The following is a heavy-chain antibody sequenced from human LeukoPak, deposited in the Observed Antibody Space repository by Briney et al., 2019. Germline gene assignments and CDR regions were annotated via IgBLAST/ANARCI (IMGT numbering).Heavy chain of an antibody. Sequence: SETLSLTCTVSGGSISGHYWSWIRQPAGKGLEWIGRMYSSGSTNYNPSLKSRVIMSVDTSKNQFSRKLRSVTAADAAVYYCAREGGRVKAIGTFDIWGQGTMVTVSS. CDR3: AREGGRVKAIGTFDI. J-gene: IGHJ3*02. CDR2: MYSSGST. CDR1: GGSISGHY. V-gene: IGHV4-4*07. D-gene: IGHD2-21*01.